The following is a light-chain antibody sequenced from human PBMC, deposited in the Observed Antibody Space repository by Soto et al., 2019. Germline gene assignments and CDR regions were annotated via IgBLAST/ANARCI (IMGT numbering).Light chain of an antibody. V-gene: IGKV3-11*01. CDR3: QQYKDSMWT. CDR2: DAS. CDR1: QSVSSY. J-gene: IGKJ1*01. Sequence: EIVLTQSPATLSLSPGERATLSCRASQSVSSYLAWYQQKPGQAPRLLIYDASNRATGIPARFSGSGSGTDFTLTISGLQPDDFATYYCQQYKDSMWTFGQGTKV.